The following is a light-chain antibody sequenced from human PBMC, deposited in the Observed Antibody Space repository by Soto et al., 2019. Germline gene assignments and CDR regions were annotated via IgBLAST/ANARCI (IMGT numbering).Light chain of an antibody. Sequence: QSVLTQPASVSGSPGQSITISCTGTSSDVGNYNFVSWFQHHPGKAPKFMIYEVNKRPSGVSTRFSGSKSGNTASLTISGLQADDEADYHCCSYAGSRTYVFGTGTKVTVL. V-gene: IGLV2-23*02. CDR1: SSDVGNYNF. J-gene: IGLJ1*01. CDR3: CSYAGSRTYV. CDR2: EVN.